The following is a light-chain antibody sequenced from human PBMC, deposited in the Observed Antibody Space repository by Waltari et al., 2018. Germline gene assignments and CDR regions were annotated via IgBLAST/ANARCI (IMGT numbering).Light chain of an antibody. CDR2: EVN. CDR3: SSYGGSKV. V-gene: IGLV2-8*01. J-gene: IGLJ3*02. Sequence: QSVLTQPPSASGSPGQSVTISCTGTSSDVGGNNYVSWYQRHPGKAPKPMIYEVNKRPPGLPDRFSGSKSGNTASLTVSGLQAEDEADYYCSSYGGSKVFGGGTKLTVL. CDR1: SSDVGGNNY.